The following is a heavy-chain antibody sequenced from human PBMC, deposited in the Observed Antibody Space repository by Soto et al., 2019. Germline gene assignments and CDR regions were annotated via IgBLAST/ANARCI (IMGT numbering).Heavy chain of an antibody. CDR2: ISSDGSST. J-gene: IGHJ4*02. V-gene: IGHV3-74*01. CDR1: GFTFSTYW. Sequence: GGSLRLSCAASGFTFSTYWMHWVRQAPGKGLVWVSRISSDGSSTTYADSVKGRFTISRDDAKNTLYLQMNSLRAEDTAVYYCAQLGYCSDVTCYSYIWGQGTLVTVSS. CDR3: AQLGYCSDVTCYSYI. D-gene: IGHD2-15*01.